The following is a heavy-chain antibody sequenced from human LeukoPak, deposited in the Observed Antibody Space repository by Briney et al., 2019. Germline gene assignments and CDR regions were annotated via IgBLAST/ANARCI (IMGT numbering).Heavy chain of an antibody. CDR1: GFTFSSYA. J-gene: IGHJ4*02. CDR3: AKDRKGPSVWDY. CDR2: ISGSGGST. D-gene: IGHD3-16*01. V-gene: IGHV3-23*01. Sequence: RTGGSPRLSCAASGFTFSSYAMSWVRQAPGKGLEWVSAISGSGGSTYYADSVKGRFTISRDNSKNSLYLQMNSLRAEDTAVYYCAKDRKGPSVWDYWCQGTLVTVSS.